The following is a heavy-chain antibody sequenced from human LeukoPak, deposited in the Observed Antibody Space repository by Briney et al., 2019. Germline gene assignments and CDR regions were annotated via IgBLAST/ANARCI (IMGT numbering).Heavy chain of an antibody. D-gene: IGHD4/OR15-4a*01. Sequence: PSETLSLTCTVSGGSISSSSYYWGWIRQPPEKGLEWIGSIYYSGSTYYNPSLKSRVTISVDTSKNQLSLKLSSVTAADTAMYYCARPLVRDYYFDYWGQGTLVAVSS. V-gene: IGHV4-39*01. CDR1: GGSISSSSYY. CDR3: ARPLVRDYYFDY. CDR2: IYYSGST. J-gene: IGHJ4*02.